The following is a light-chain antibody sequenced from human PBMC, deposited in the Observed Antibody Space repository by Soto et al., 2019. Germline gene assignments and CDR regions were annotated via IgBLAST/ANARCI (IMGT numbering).Light chain of an antibody. Sequence: QSALTQPPSASGSPGQSVTISCTGTSSDVGGYNFVSWYQQHPGTAPKLLIYEVSKRPSGAPDRFSGSKSDNTASLTVSGLQAEDEADYYCSSFAGGNNLLFGGGTKLTVL. J-gene: IGLJ2*01. CDR3: SSFAGGNNLL. CDR1: SSDVGGYNF. CDR2: EVS. V-gene: IGLV2-8*01.